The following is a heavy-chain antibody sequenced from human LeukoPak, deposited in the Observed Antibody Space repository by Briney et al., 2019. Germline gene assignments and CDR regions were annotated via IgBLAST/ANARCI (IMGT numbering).Heavy chain of an antibody. CDR1: GFTFSSYG. D-gene: IGHD1-26*01. CDR3: TTGWGEYSGSYYDY. J-gene: IGHJ4*02. CDR2: IKSKTDGGTT. V-gene: IGHV3-15*01. Sequence: PGGSLRLSCAASGFTFSSYGMHWVRQAPGKGLEWVGRIKSKTDGGTTDYAAPVKGRFTISRDDSKDTLYLQMNSLKTEDTAVYYCTTGWGEYSGSYYDYWGQGTLVTVSS.